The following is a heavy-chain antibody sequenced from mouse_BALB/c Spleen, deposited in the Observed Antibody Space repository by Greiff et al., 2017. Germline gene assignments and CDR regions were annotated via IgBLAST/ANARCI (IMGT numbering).Heavy chain of an antibody. CDR2: INPSNGRT. CDR1: GYTFTSYW. Sequence: QVQLQQPGAELVKPGASVKLSCKASGYTFTSYWMHWVKQRPGQGLEWIGEINPSNGRTNYNEKFKSKATLTVDKSSSTAYMQLSSLTSEDSAFYYCASPAYYGNPAWCAYWGQGTLVTVSA. J-gene: IGHJ3*01. CDR3: ASPAYYGNPAWCAY. V-gene: IGHV1S81*02. D-gene: IGHD2-10*01.